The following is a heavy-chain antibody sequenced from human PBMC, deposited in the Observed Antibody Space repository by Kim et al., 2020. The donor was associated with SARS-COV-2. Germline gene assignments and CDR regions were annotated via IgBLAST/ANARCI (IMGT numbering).Heavy chain of an antibody. Sequence: YADSVKGRFTISRDNSKNTLYLQMNSLRAEDTAVYYCAKGGWVRGAMDVWGQGTTVTVSS. CDR3: AKGGWVRGAMDV. V-gene: IGHV3-23*01. J-gene: IGHJ6*02. D-gene: IGHD3-10*01.